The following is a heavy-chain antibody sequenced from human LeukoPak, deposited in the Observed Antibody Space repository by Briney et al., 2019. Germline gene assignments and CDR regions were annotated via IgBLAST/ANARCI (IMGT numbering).Heavy chain of an antibody. CDR3: ATTPQRGYSYGWGTDAFDI. J-gene: IGHJ3*02. V-gene: IGHV4-61*02. Sequence: SETLSLTCTVSGGSISSGSYYWSWIRQPAGKGLEWIGRIYTSGSTNYNPSLKSRVTISVDTSKNQFSLKLSSVTAADTAVYYCATTPQRGYSYGWGTDAFDIWGQGTVVTVSS. CDR2: IYTSGST. D-gene: IGHD5-18*01. CDR1: GGSISSGSYY.